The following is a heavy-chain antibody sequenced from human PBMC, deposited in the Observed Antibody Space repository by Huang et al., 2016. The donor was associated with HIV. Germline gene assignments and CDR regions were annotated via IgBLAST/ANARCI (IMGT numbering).Heavy chain of an antibody. D-gene: IGHD3-10*01. J-gene: IGHJ4*02. CDR3: ARLPGSITMIRGVITDPY. V-gene: IGHV4-39*01. CDR1: GGSIRSDNYY. CDR2: IYYSGST. Sequence: QLQLQESGPGLVKPSETLSLTCTVSGGSIRSDNYYWGWIRQPPGKGLEWIGSIYYSGSTSYNPSLKSRVTIPVDTSKNQFSLKMRSVTAADTAVYYCARLPGSITMIRGVITDPYWGQGTLVTVSS.